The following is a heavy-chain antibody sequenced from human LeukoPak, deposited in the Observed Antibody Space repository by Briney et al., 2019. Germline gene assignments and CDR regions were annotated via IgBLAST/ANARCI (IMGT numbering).Heavy chain of an antibody. D-gene: IGHD3-10*01. V-gene: IGHV1-18*01. CDR1: GFTFSTYG. CDR2: ISPYNGNT. Sequence: ASVKVSCKASGFTFSTYGISWVRQAPGQGLEWMGWISPYNGNTNYAQRLQGRVSMTTDTSTSTAYMELRSLRSEDTAVYYCARGLYYDSGRGFDSWGQGTLVTVSS. CDR3: ARGLYYDSGRGFDS. J-gene: IGHJ5*01.